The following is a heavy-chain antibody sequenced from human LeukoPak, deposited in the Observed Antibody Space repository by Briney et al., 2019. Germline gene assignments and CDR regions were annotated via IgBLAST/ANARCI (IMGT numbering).Heavy chain of an antibody. CDR3: ARRQHGSAFHSQFDF. CDR1: GYTFTGYY. V-gene: IGHV1-2*02. Sequence: GASVKVSCKASGYTFTGYYLHWVRQAPGQGLEWMGWINPNSGGTKYAQKFQGRVTMTRDTSISTAYMELTTLTSDDTAVFYCARRQHGSAFHSQFDFWGQGTLVTVSS. D-gene: IGHD6-19*01. J-gene: IGHJ4*02. CDR2: INPNSGGT.